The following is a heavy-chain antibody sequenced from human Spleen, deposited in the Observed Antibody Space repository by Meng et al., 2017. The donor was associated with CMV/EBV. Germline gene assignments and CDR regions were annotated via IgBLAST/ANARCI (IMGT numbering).Heavy chain of an antibody. Sequence: AVYGGSFSDYYWSWIRQPPGKGLEWIGEINQSGSTNYNSSLKSRVTISLDTSKDQFSLKLNSVTAADTAVYYCARGPSSSSYSWFDPWGQGTLVTVSS. CDR3: ARGPSSSSYSWFDP. J-gene: IGHJ5*02. D-gene: IGHD6-6*01. CDR1: GGSFSDYY. CDR2: INQSGST. V-gene: IGHV4-34*01.